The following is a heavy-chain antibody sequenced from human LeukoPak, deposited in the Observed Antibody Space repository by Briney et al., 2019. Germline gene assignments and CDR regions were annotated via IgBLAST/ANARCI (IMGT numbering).Heavy chain of an antibody. CDR2: IYYSGST. V-gene: IGHV4-59*01. CDR3: ARDKRHHDFWSGTASNWFDP. J-gene: IGHJ5*02. Sequence: SETLSLTCTVSGGSISSYYWSWIRQPPGKGLEWIGYIYYSGSTNYNPSLKSRVTISVDTSKNQFSLKLSSVTAADTAVYYCARDKRHHDFWSGTASNWFDPWGQGTLVTVSS. D-gene: IGHD3-3*01. CDR1: GGSISSYY.